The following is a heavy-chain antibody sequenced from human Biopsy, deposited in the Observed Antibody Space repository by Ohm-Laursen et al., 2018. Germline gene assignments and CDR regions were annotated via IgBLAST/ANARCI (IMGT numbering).Heavy chain of an antibody. Sequence: SDTLSPTCAVFGKTFSDYQWSWNRQPPGKGLEWIGQINQAGTTNYNPSLKSRVSISADASKYEFSLRLTSVTAADTAVYLCGNEVHGRDYWGLGAQVTVSS. D-gene: IGHD2-15*01. CDR2: INQAGTT. CDR1: GKTFSDYQ. V-gene: IGHV4-34*08. CDR3: GNEVHGRDY. J-gene: IGHJ4*02.